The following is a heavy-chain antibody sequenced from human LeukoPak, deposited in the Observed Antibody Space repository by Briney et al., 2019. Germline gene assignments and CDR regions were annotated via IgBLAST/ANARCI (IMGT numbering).Heavy chain of an antibody. CDR1: GFTFYDYA. CDR2: ISWNSGSI. Sequence: GRSLRLSCAASGFTFYDYAMHWVRQAPGKGLEWVSGISWNSGSIGYADSVKGRFTISRDNAKNSLYLQMNSLRAEDTALYYCAKDISDSSGYYWYYFDYWGQGTLVTVSS. J-gene: IGHJ4*02. CDR3: AKDISDSSGYYWYYFDY. V-gene: IGHV3-9*01. D-gene: IGHD3-22*01.